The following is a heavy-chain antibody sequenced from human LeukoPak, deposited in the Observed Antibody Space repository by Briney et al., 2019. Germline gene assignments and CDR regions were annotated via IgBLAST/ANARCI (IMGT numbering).Heavy chain of an antibody. D-gene: IGHD3-22*01. V-gene: IGHV3-53*01. Sequence: GGTLRLSCVASGFTFSRHGMNWVRQAPGKGLEWVSVIYSGGTTYYADSVKGRFTMSRDNSKNTLYLQMNSLRADDTAVYYCARGSNFYDSSGYYHPFDYWGQGTLVTVSS. CDR3: ARGSNFYDSSGYYHPFDY. J-gene: IGHJ4*02. CDR1: GFTFSRHG. CDR2: IYSGGTT.